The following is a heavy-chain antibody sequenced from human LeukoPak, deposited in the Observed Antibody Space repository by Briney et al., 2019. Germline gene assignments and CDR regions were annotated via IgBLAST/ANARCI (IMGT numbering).Heavy chain of an antibody. V-gene: IGHV1-8*03. Sequence: ASVKVSCKASGYTFTSYDINWVRQATGQGLEWMGWMNPNSGNTGYAQKFQGRVTITRNTSISTAYMELSSLRSEDTAVYYCVRALDIVAMTDAFDIWGQGTMVTVSS. CDR3: VRALDIVAMTDAFDI. J-gene: IGHJ3*02. CDR1: GYTFTSYD. D-gene: IGHD5-12*01. CDR2: MNPNSGNT.